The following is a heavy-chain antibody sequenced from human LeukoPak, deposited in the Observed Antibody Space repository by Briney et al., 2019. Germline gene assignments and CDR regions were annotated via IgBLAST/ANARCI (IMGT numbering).Heavy chain of an antibody. J-gene: IGHJ4*02. CDR1: GFTFSSYS. CDR3: ARDRVYERYYDSSGYYYFDY. V-gene: IGHV3-21*01. Sequence: PGGSLRLSCAASGFTFSSYSMNWVRQAPGKGLEWVSSISSSSSYIYYADSVKGRFTISRDNAKNSLYLQMNSLRAEDTAVYYCARDRVYERYYDSSGYYYFDYWGQGTLVTVSS. D-gene: IGHD3-22*01. CDR2: ISSSSSYI.